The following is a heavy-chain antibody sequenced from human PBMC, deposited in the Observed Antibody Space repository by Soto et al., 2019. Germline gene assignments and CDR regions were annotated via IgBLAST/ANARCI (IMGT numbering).Heavy chain of an antibody. J-gene: IGHJ3*02. CDR2: IYYSGSS. CDR1: GGSISSYY. D-gene: IGHD3-22*01. Sequence: SETLCLTCTVSGGSISSYYWSWIRQPPGKGLEWIGYIYYSGSSNYNPSLKSRVTISVDTSKNQFSLKLSSVTAADTAVYYCARHGGITMIVGGGLLSAFDIWGQGTMVTVSS. V-gene: IGHV4-59*08. CDR3: ARHGGITMIVGGGLLSAFDI.